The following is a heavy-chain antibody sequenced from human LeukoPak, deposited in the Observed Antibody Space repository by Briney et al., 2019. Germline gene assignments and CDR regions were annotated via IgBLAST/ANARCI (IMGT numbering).Heavy chain of an antibody. D-gene: IGHD2-21*01. J-gene: IGHJ4*02. CDR1: GFTFSNAY. CDR3: ITPLPYSAQ. Sequence: GGSLRLSCAASGFTFSNAYMNWVRQAPGKGLEWVSRIKPKTDGETTEYAAPVKGRFSISRDDSKNMLYLQMNSLKTEDTAVYYCITPLPYSAQGGQGTLVTVSS. CDR2: IKPKTDGETT. V-gene: IGHV3-15*07.